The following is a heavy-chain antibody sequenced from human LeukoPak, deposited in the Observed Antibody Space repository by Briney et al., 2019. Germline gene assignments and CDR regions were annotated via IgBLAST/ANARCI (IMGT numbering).Heavy chain of an antibody. CDR1: GFTFSSYG. D-gene: IGHD5-18*01. V-gene: IGHV3-30*03. Sequence: PGGSLRLSCAASGFTFSSYGMHWVRQAPGKGLEWVAVISYDGSNKYYADSVKGRFTISRDNSKNTLYLQMNSLRAEDTAVYYCARGYEDTAMAQFDYWGQGTLVTVSS. J-gene: IGHJ4*02. CDR3: ARGYEDTAMAQFDY. CDR2: ISYDGSNK.